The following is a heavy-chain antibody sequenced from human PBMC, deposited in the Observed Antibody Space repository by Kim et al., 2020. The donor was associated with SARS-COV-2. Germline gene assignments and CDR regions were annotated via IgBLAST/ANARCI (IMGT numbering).Heavy chain of an antibody. J-gene: IGHJ6*02. D-gene: IGHD3-10*01. CDR1: DASISNYY. CDR2: LYDTGSA. V-gene: IGHV4-59*01. Sequence: SETLSLTCTISDASISNYYLSWIRQPPGKGLEWIGYLYDTGSADYSPSFKSRVTISVDKSKNQFSLKVTSVTAADTAVYYCARTDGSGRFSSAMDVWGQGTSVIGSS. CDR3: ARTDGSGRFSSAMDV.